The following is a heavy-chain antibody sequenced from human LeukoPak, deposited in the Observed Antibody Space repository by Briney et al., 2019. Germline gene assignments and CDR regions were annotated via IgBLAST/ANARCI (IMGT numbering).Heavy chain of an antibody. V-gene: IGHV5-51*01. CDR2: VYPGDSET. Sequence: GESLKISCQASGYSTTTFWIAWVRQMPGKGLEWMGIVYPGDSETKYSPSFQGQVTISADKSISTAHLQWSSLKAPDTAMYYCARLRGATFVMSYFDYWGQGALVTVSS. J-gene: IGHJ4*02. CDR3: ARLRGATFVMSYFDY. D-gene: IGHD3-16*02. CDR1: GYSTTTFW.